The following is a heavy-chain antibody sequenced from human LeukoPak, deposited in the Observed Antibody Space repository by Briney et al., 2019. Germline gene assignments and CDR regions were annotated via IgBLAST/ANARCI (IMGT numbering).Heavy chain of an antibody. CDR1: GFTFSSYA. D-gene: IGHD4-11*01. V-gene: IGHV3-7*01. Sequence: GGSLRLSCAASGFTFSSYAMSWVRQAPGKGLERVANMKEDGSEINYVDSVKGRFTISRDNAQDSLYLQMDSLRAEDTAVYYCVRDRGYSNFDYWGQGTLVTVSS. CDR2: MKEDGSEI. CDR3: VRDRGYSNFDY. J-gene: IGHJ4*02.